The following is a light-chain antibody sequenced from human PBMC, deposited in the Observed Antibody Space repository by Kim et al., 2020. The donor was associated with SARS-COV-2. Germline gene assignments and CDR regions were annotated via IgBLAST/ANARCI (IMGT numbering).Light chain of an antibody. J-gene: IGKJ2*01. V-gene: IGKV3-20*01. CDR3: QQYVSSPYT. CDR2: DAS. CDR1: QSVVSRF. Sequence: LAPGERATLSCRASQSVVSRFLAWFQQKPGQPPRLLIHDASSRATGIPDRFSGSGSGTDFTLTISRLETEDFAVYYCQQYVSSPYTFGQGTKLEI.